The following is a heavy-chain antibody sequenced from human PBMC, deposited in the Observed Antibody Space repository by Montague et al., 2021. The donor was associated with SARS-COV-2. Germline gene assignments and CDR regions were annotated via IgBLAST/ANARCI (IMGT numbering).Heavy chain of an antibody. Sequence: SETLSLTCARLVSWYSGADRKCTRLNPSHHLNSNGDISLKRSTNYNPSLKSRVTISVDTSKNQFSLKLSSVTAADTAVYYCARRYSSSRTGDQYYFDYWGQGTLVTVSS. CDR1: VSWYSGAD. V-gene: IGHV4-34*01. CDR3: ARRYSSSRTGDQYYFDY. CDR2: ISLKRST. D-gene: IGHD6-13*01. J-gene: IGHJ4*02.